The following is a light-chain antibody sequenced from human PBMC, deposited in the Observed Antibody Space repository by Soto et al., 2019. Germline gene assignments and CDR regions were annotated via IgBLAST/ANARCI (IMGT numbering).Light chain of an antibody. V-gene: IGLV2-11*01. J-gene: IGLJ1*01. CDR2: DVS. Sequence: QSVLTQPRSVSGSPGQSVTISCTGTSSDVGGYNYVSWYQQHPGKAPKLMIYDVSKRPSGVPDRFSGSKSGNTASLTIPGLQAEDEADYYCCSYAGVYVFGTGTKVTVL. CDR1: SSDVGGYNY. CDR3: CSYAGVYV.